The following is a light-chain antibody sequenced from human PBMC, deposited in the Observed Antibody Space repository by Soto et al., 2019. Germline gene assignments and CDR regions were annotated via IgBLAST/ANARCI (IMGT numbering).Light chain of an antibody. CDR1: QSVFYSSNNKNC. CDR3: QQYSSIPIT. V-gene: IGKV4-1*01. Sequence: DIVMAQSPDSLAVSLGESATINCKSSQSVFYSSNNKNCLAWFQKKPGQPPKLLIFWASTREFGVPDRFSGSGSGTDFTLTISSLQPEDVAVYYCQQYSSIPITFGQGTRLEIK. CDR2: WAS. J-gene: IGKJ5*01.